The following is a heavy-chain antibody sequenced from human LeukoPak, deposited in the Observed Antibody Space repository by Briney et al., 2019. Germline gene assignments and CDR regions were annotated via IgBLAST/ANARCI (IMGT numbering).Heavy chain of an antibody. Sequence: SETLSLTCTVSGGSISSSSYYWGWIRQPPGKGLEWIGSIYYSGSTYYNPSLKSRVTISVDTSKNQFSLKPSSVTAADTAVYYCASSGSGSYRPKYWFDPWGQGTLVTVSS. CDR2: IYYSGST. CDR3: ASSGSGSYRPKYWFDP. V-gene: IGHV4-39*07. J-gene: IGHJ5*02. CDR1: GGSISSSSYY. D-gene: IGHD3-10*01.